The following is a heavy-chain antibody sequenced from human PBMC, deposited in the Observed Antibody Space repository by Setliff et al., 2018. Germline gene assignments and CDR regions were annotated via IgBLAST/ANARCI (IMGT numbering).Heavy chain of an antibody. CDR3: ARDQWVRSPPLYFSYSMDV. CDR2: ISTSGST. V-gene: IGHV4-4*07. Sequence: SETLSFTCTVSGGSIINSYYWSWIRQPAGKGLEWIGRISTSGSTNYNPSLKSRVTVSLDTSKNQFSLKLTSVTAADTAVYYCARDQWVRSPPLYFSYSMDVWGQGTTGTVSS. CDR1: GGSIINSYY. D-gene: IGHD5-12*01. J-gene: IGHJ6*02.